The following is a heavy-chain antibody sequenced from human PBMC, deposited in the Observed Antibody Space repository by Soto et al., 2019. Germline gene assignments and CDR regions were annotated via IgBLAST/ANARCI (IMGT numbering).Heavy chain of an antibody. CDR3: AIVKGSGSPNWSHP. J-gene: IGHJ5*02. CDR2: ISAYNGNT. Sequence: ASVKVSCKASGYTFTSYGISWVRQAPGQGLEWMGWISAYNGNTNYAQKLQGRVTMTTDTSTSTAYMELRSLRSDDTAVYYCAIVKGSGSPNWSHPWCQGPLVTVSS. D-gene: IGHD3-22*01. V-gene: IGHV1-18*01. CDR1: GYTFTSYG.